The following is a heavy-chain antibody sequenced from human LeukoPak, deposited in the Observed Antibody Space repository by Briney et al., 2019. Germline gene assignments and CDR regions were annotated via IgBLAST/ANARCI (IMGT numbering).Heavy chain of an antibody. CDR1: GFTISSNY. CDR3: ARVRAVVAYYFDY. V-gene: IGHV3-66*01. CDR2: IYSGGST. D-gene: IGHD6-19*01. Sequence: GSLRLSCAASGFTISSNYMSWVRQAPGKGLEWVSVIYSGGSTYYADSVKGRFTISRDNSKNTLYLQMNSLRAEDTAVYYCARVRAVVAYYFDYWGQGTLVTVSS. J-gene: IGHJ4*02.